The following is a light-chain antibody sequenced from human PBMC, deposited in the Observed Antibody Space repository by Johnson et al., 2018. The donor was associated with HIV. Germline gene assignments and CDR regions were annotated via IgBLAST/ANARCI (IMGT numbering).Light chain of an antibody. CDR2: DNN. Sequence: QSVLTQPPSVSAAPGQKVTISCSGSSSNIGNNDVSWYQQLPGTAPKLLIYDNNKRPSGTPDRFSGSKSATSATLCITGLQTGDEADYYCGTWDSSLSAPYVFGTGTKVTVL. J-gene: IGLJ1*01. CDR3: GTWDSSLSAPYV. V-gene: IGLV1-51*01. CDR1: SSNIGNND.